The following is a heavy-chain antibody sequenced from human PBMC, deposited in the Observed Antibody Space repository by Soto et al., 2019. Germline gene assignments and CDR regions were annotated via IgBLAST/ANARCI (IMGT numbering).Heavy chain of an antibody. Sequence: ASVKVSCKASGYTFTSYAMHWVRQAPGQRLEWMGWINAGNGNTKYSQKFQGRVTITRDTSASTAYMELSSLRSEDTAVYYCARDGVATMPYFDYWGQGTLVTVSS. J-gene: IGHJ4*02. CDR3: ARDGVATMPYFDY. V-gene: IGHV1-3*01. CDR2: INAGNGNT. D-gene: IGHD5-12*01. CDR1: GYTFTSYA.